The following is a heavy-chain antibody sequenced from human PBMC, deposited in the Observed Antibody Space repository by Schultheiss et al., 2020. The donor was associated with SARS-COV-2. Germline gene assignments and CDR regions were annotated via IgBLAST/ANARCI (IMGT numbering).Heavy chain of an antibody. J-gene: IGHJ4*02. CDR1: GFTFSDYY. CDR2: ISSSGSTI. D-gene: IGHD4-17*01. Sequence: GGSLRLSCAASGFTFSDYYMSWIRQAPGKGLEWVSYISSSGSTIYYADSVKGRFTISRDNAKNSLYLQMNSLRAEDTAVYYCAREIENGLDYATTPLDYWGQGTLVTVSS. V-gene: IGHV3-11*04. CDR3: AREIENGLDYATTPLDY.